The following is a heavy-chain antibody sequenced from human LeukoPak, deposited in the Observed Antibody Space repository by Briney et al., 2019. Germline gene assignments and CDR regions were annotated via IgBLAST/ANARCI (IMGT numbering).Heavy chain of an antibody. CDR1: GYTFTSYA. Sequence: GASVKVSCKASGYTFTSYAMHWVRQAPGQRLEWMGWINAGNGNTKYSQEFQGRVTITRDTSASTAYMELSSLRSEDTAVYYCAKASQYNILTGFIVGAMDDFDYWGQGTLVTVSS. J-gene: IGHJ4*02. D-gene: IGHD3-9*01. V-gene: IGHV1-3*03. CDR2: INAGNGNT. CDR3: AKASQYNILTGFIVGAMDDFDY.